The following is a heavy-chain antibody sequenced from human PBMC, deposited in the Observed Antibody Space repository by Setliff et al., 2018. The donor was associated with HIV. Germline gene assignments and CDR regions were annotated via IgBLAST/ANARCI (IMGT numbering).Heavy chain of an antibody. CDR3: ARWPPHRSSDYDQEYYFDY. D-gene: IGHD3-22*01. Sequence: PSETLSLTCTVSGYSISSDYYWGWIRQPPGKGLERIGNIYHSGSTYYNPSLKSRVTISVDTSKNQFSLKLSSVTAADTAVYYCARWPPHRSSDYDQEYYFDYWGQGTLVTVSS. V-gene: IGHV4-38-2*02. CDR1: GYSISSDYY. CDR2: IYHSGST. J-gene: IGHJ4*02.